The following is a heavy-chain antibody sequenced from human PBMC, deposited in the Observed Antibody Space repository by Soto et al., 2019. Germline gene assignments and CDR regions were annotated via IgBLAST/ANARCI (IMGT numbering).Heavy chain of an antibody. CDR1: GFTVSSSY. D-gene: IGHD3-10*01. Sequence: PGGSLRLSCAASGFTVSSSYMSWVRQAPGKGLEWVSVIYSSGASYYADSVKGRFTISRDNSKNTLYLQMNSLRAEDTAVYYCATTLGINVTVGSGWFDPWGHGTLVTVSS. CDR2: IYSSGAS. J-gene: IGHJ5*02. V-gene: IGHV3-53*01. CDR3: ATTLGINVTVGSGWFDP.